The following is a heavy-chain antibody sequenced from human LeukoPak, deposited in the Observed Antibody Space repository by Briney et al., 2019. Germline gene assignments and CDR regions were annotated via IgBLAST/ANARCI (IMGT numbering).Heavy chain of an antibody. CDR1: GFTFSSYA. D-gene: IGHD4-17*01. CDR2: ISGSGGST. J-gene: IGHJ4*02. CDR3: AKDLRRTTVTTFDY. V-gene: IGHV3-23*01. Sequence: PGGSLRLSCAASGFTFSSYAMSWVRQAPGKGLEWVSAISGSGGSTYHADSVKGRFTVSRDNSKNTLYLQMNSLRAEDTAVYYCAKDLRRTTVTTFDYWGQGTLVTVSS.